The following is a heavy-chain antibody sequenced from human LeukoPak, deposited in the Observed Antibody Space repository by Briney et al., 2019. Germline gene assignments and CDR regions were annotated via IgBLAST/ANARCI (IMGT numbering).Heavy chain of an antibody. CDR1: GFTFSSYG. Sequence: GGSLRLSCAASGFTFSSYGMHWVRQAPGKGLERVAVIWYDGSNKYYADSVKGRFTISRDNSKNTLYLQMNSLRAEDTAVYYCARDGASYYDSSGYFLFDYWGQGTLVTVSS. J-gene: IGHJ4*02. V-gene: IGHV3-33*01. CDR3: ARDGASYYDSSGYFLFDY. D-gene: IGHD3-22*01. CDR2: IWYDGSNK.